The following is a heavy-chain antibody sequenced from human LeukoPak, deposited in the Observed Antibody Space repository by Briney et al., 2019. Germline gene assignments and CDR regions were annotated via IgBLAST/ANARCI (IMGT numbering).Heavy chain of an antibody. CDR1: GYTFTVYY. CDR3: ARTSSTTVVTSH. CDR2: INPNSGDT. Sequence: ASVKVSFKASGYTFTVYYMHWVRQAPGQGLECMGWINPNSGDTYYAQKFQGRVTMTRDTSINTAYMELSSLRSDDTAMYYCARTSSTTVVTSHWGQGTLVTVSS. V-gene: IGHV1-2*02. J-gene: IGHJ4*02. D-gene: IGHD4-23*01.